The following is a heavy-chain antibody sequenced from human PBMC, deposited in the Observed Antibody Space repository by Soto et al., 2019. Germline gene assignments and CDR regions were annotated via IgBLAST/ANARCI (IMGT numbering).Heavy chain of an antibody. D-gene: IGHD1-26*01. CDR2: IGPETGAT. CDR3: GRGRSGQIVVFY. CDR1: GYTFNGHY. V-gene: IGHV1-2*02. J-gene: IGHJ4*02. Sequence: GASVKGSCKASGYTFNGHYIHWVRQAPEQGPEWMGEIGPETGATRYAQKFQGRVTMTRDMSITTVYMELKNLSPDDTAVYYCGRGRSGQIVVFYWGQGTPVNVSS.